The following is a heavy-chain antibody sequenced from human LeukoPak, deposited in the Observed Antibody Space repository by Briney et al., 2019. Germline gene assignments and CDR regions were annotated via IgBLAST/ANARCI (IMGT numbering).Heavy chain of an antibody. CDR2: ISAYNGNT. CDR1: GYTFTTYG. Sequence: ASVKVSCKASGYTFTTYGFSWVRQAPGQGLEWMGWISAYNGNTNYAQKLQGRVTMTTDTSTSTAYMELRSLRSDDTAVYYCARTGIYCGGDCYSPTLGYWGQGTLVTVSS. V-gene: IGHV1-18*01. CDR3: ARTGIYCGGDCYSPTLGY. J-gene: IGHJ4*02. D-gene: IGHD2-21*02.